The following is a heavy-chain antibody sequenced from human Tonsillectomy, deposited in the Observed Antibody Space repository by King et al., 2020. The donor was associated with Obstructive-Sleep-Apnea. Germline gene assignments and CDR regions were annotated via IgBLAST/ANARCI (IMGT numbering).Heavy chain of an antibody. Sequence: QLVQSGAEVKKPGASVKVSCKASGYTFTGYYIHWVRQAPGHGLEWMGWINPNSGGTNYAQQFQGRVTMTRDTSISTAYMELSRLRSDDTAVYYCATVAVATATFYFDYWGQGTLVTVSS. CDR3: ATVAVATATFYFDY. V-gene: IGHV1-2*02. CDR2: INPNSGGT. CDR1: GYTFTGYY. J-gene: IGHJ4*02. D-gene: IGHD4-17*01.